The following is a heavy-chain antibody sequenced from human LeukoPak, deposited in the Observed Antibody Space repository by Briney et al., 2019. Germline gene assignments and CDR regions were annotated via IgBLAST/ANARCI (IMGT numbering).Heavy chain of an antibody. Sequence: ASVKVSCKASGYIFTGYYMHWVRQAPGQGLEWMGWINPNSGGTNYAQKFQGRVTMTRDTSISTAYMELSRLRSDDTAMYYCARGARGSHTPTGAFDIWGQGTMVTVSS. CDR3: ARGARGSHTPTGAFDI. V-gene: IGHV1-2*02. CDR1: GYIFTGYY. J-gene: IGHJ3*02. D-gene: IGHD3-16*01. CDR2: INPNSGGT.